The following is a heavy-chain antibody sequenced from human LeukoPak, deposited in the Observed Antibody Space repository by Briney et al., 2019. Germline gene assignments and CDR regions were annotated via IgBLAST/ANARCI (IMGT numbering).Heavy chain of an antibody. J-gene: IGHJ6*03. CDR3: ARPASGDSYYYYMDV. V-gene: IGHV3-20*04. Sequence: GGSLRLSCAASGFTFSSYAMSWVRQAPGKGLEWVSGINWNGGSTGYADSVKGRFTISRDNAKNSLYLQMNSLRAEDTALYYCARPASGDSYYYYMDVWGKGTTVTVSS. CDR1: GFTFSSYA. CDR2: INWNGGST.